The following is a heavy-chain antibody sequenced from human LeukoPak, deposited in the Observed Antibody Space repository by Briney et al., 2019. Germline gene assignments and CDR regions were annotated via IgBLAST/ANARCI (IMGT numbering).Heavy chain of an antibody. CDR3: ARGGSSGWYLYYYYGMDV. CDR2: ICTAGDT. CDR1: GFTFSSYD. V-gene: IGHV3-13*01. Sequence: GGSLRLSCAASGFTFSSYDMHWVRQATGKRLEWVSAICTAGDTYYPGSVKGRFTISRENAKNSLYLQMNSLRAGDTAVYYCARGGSSGWYLYYYYGMDVWGQGTTVTVSS. J-gene: IGHJ6*02. D-gene: IGHD6-19*01.